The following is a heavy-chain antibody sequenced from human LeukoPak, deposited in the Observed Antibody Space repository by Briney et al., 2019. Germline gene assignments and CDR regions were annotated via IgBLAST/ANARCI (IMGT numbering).Heavy chain of an antibody. D-gene: IGHD3-22*01. V-gene: IGHV3-30-3*01. CDR1: GFTFSAYA. J-gene: IGHJ4*02. Sequence: PGGSLRLSCAASGFTFSAYAMHWVRQAPGKGLEWVAVISYDGSNRYYADSVKGRFTISRDNSKNTLYLQMNSLRAEDTAVYYCTSDDQEDNSGYYYDRGGFDYWGQGTLVTVSS. CDR3: TSDDQEDNSGYYYDRGGFDY. CDR2: ISYDGSNR.